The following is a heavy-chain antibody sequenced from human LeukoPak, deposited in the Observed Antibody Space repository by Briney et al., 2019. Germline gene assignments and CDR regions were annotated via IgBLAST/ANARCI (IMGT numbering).Heavy chain of an antibody. CDR3: ARESCNGASCFRAEGFYYFYMDV. D-gene: IGHD2-2*01. Sequence: SQTLSLTCSVSGASISRGSYYWSWIRQPAGKGLEWMGRIYTSGDTNYNPSLESRVTISVDTSQNQLSLRLTSVTVADTAIYYCARESCNGASCFRAEGFYYFYMDVWGKGTTVTVSS. J-gene: IGHJ6*03. V-gene: IGHV4-61*02. CDR1: GASISRGSYY. CDR2: IYTSGDT.